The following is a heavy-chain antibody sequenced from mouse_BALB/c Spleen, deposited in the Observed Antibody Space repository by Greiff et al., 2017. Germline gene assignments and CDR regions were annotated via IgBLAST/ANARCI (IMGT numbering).Heavy chain of an antibody. CDR2: INPSTGYT. Sequence: QVQLQQSGAELAKPGASVKMSCKASGYTFTSYWMHWVKQRPGQGLEWIGYINPSTGYTEYNQKFKDKATLTADKSSSTAYMQLSSLTSEDSAVYYCARSSSYSYWGQGTTRTVSS. D-gene: IGHD1-1*01. CDR1: GYTFTSYW. J-gene: IGHJ2*01. CDR3: ARSSSYSY. V-gene: IGHV1-7*01.